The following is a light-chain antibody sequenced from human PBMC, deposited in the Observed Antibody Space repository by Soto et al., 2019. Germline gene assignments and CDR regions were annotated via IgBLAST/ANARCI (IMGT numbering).Light chain of an antibody. Sequence: DIQMTQSPSTLSGSVGDRVTITCRASQTISSWLAWYQQKPGKAPKLLIYDVSSLESGVPSRFSGSGSGTEFTLTISSLQSEDLAVYYCQQYNNWPWTFGQGTKV. CDR2: DVS. CDR3: QQYNNWPWT. J-gene: IGKJ1*01. V-gene: IGKV1-5*01. CDR1: QTISSW.